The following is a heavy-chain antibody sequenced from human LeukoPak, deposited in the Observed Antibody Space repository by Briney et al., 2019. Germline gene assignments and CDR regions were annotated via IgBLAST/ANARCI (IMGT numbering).Heavy chain of an antibody. CDR3: ARGRSVFFDI. Sequence: KSSETLSLTCTVSGGSISTSNYYWGWIRQPPGKGLEWIGNIFYSGSTYYSPSLKSRVTISLNTSKNQFSLRLTSVTAADTAVFYCARGRSVFFDIWGQGTMVSVSS. D-gene: IGHD1-26*01. V-gene: IGHV4-39*01. CDR1: GGSISTSNYY. J-gene: IGHJ3*02. CDR2: IFYSGST.